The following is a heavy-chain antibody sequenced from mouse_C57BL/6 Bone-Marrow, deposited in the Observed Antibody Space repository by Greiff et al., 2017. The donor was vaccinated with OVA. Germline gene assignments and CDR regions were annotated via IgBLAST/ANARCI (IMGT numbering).Heavy chain of an antibody. J-gene: IGHJ4*01. D-gene: IGHD1-1*01. CDR3: AREGYYGSSYAMDY. CDR2: IYPGSGNT. V-gene: IGHV1-66*01. Sequence: VKLMESGPELVKPGASVKISCKASGYSFTSYYIHWVKQRPGQGLEWIGWIYPGSGNTKYNEKFKGKATLTADTSSSTAYMQLSSLTSEDSAVYYCAREGYYGSSYAMDYWGQGTSVTVSS. CDR1: GYSFTSYY.